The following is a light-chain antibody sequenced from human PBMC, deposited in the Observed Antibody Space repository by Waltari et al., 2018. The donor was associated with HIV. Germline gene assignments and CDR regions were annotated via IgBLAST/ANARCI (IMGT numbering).Light chain of an antibody. CDR3: AAWDASLHVL. V-gene: IGLV1-44*01. CDR2: RNH. J-gene: IGLJ2*01. CDR1: TSNIGSNT. Sequence: QSVLTQPPSASGTLGQAVTISCFGSTSNIGSNTVNWSQHLPGAAPKLIIFRNHQRPSGVPDRFSGSQSGTSAFLTITGLLSGDEATYYCAAWDASLHVLFGGGTQLTVV.